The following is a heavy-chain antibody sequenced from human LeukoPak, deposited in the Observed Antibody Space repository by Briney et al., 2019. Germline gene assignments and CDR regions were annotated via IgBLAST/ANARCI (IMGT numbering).Heavy chain of an antibody. Sequence: PSETLSLTCTVSGGSISSSSYYWSWIRQPPGKGLERIGSIYYSGSTYYNPSLKSRVTISVDTSKNQFSLKLSSVTAADTAVYYCATDPVSDSGSYYKGVFDYWGQGTLVTVSS. CDR2: IYYSGST. CDR3: ATDPVSDSGSYYKGVFDY. J-gene: IGHJ4*02. D-gene: IGHD1-26*01. V-gene: IGHV4-39*01. CDR1: GGSISSSSYY.